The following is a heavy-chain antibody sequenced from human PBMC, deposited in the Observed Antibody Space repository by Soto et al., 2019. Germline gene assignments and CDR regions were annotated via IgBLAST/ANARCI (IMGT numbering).Heavy chain of an antibody. CDR2: IYYSAST. J-gene: IGHJ4*02. CDR1: GGSIRSGGYY. Sequence: QVQLQDSGPGLVKPSQTLSITCTVSGGSIRSGGYYWIWIRQHPGKGLEWIGYIYYSASTYYNPSLQSRVSISVDTSKDPFSLKLSSVSAADTAVYYCARVTTVARDFDYGGEGTLVTFSS. CDR3: ARVTTVARDFDY. D-gene: IGHD4-17*01. V-gene: IGHV4-31*03.